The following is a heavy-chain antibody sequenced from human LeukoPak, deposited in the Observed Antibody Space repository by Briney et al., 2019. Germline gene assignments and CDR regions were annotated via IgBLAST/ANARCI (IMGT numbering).Heavy chain of an antibody. J-gene: IGHJ4*02. V-gene: IGHV3-73*01. D-gene: IGHD1-26*01. CDR1: GFTFSGSA. CDR3: AKGEFIVGATRFDY. CDR2: IRSTANGYAT. Sequence: GRSLRLSCAASGFTFSGSALHWARQASGKGLEWVGRIRSTANGYATAYAASVKGRFTISRDDSKNTAYLQMDSLRAEDTAVYYCAKGEFIVGATRFDYWGQGTLVTVSS.